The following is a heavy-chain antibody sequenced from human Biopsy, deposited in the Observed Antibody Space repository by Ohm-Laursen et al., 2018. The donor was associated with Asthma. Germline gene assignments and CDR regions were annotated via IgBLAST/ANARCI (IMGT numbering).Heavy chain of an antibody. CDR1: GYTFTSYG. CDR3: ARGQKSPGDRWFDP. V-gene: IGHV1-18*04. Sequence: GASVKVSCKASGYTFTSYGISWVRQAPGQGLEWMGWISAYNGNTNYAQKFQGRVTMTSDTSISTAYMELSRLRSDDTALYYCARGQKSPGDRWFDPWGQGTLVTVSS. D-gene: IGHD7-27*01. J-gene: IGHJ5*02. CDR2: ISAYNGNT.